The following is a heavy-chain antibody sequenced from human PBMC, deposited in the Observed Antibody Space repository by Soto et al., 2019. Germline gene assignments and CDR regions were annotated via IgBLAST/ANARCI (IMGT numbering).Heavy chain of an antibody. J-gene: IGHJ4*02. V-gene: IGHV3-23*01. CDR1: GFTLGRYG. CDR3: AKDRDYPGDYFHY. CDR2: VSPNGQGI. D-gene: IGHD3-10*01. Sequence: GGSLRLSCAASGFTLGRYGMSWVRQAPGKGLEWVSAVSPNGQGIYYADSVRGRFTISRDFSKNTVFLHMDSLRAEDTAVYYCAKDRDYPGDYFHYWGQGTLVTVSS.